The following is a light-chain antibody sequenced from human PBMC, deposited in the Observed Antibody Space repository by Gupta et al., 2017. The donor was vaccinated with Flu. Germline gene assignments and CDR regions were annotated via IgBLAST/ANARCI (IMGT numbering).Light chain of an antibody. CDR1: QSLLQSNGYNY. Sequence: DLVMTQSQLSLPVTHGEQASISCRSSQSLLQSNGYNYLDWYLQKPGQSPHLLIYLGSNRASGVPDRFSGSGSGTDFTLRISRVEAEDVGVYYCMQSLQTPYSFGHGTKLYIK. J-gene: IGKJ2*03. CDR3: MQSLQTPYS. CDR2: LGS. V-gene: IGKV2-28*01.